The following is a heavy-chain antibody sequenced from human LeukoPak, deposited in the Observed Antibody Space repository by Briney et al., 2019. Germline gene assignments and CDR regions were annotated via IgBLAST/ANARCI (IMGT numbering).Heavy chain of an antibody. CDR1: GFTFSSYS. D-gene: IGHD5-18*01. V-gene: IGHV3-21*01. J-gene: IGHJ4*02. CDR3: ARESGYSYDQAFDY. Sequence: GGSLRLSCAASGFTFSSYSMSWVRQAPGKGLEWVSSISSSSSYIYYADSVKGRFTISRDNAKNSLYLQMNSLRAEDTAVYYCARESGYSYDQAFDYWGPGTLVTVSS. CDR2: ISSSSSYI.